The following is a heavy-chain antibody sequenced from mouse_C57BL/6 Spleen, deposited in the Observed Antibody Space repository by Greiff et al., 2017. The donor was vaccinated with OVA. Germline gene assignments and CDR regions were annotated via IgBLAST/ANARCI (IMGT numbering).Heavy chain of an antibody. J-gene: IGHJ1*03. V-gene: IGHV5-4*01. Sequence: EVQGVESGGGLVKPGGSLKLSCAASGFTFSSYAMSWVRQTPEKRLEWVATISDGGSYTYYPDNVKGRFTISRDNAKNNLYLQMSHLKSEDTAMYYCARDPLITTVVPYWYFDVWGTGTTVTVSS. CDR2: ISDGGSYT. D-gene: IGHD1-1*01. CDR3: ARDPLITTVVPYWYFDV. CDR1: GFTFSSYA.